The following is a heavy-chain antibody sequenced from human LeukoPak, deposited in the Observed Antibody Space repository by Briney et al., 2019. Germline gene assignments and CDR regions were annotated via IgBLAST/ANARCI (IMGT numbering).Heavy chain of an antibody. CDR3: AAGDYYFDY. CDR2: ISYYGSNK. CDR1: GFTFSSYG. Sequence: GGSLRLSCAASGFTFSSYGMHWVRQARGKGLEWVAVISYYGSNKYYADSVKGRFTISRDNSKNTLYLQMNSLRAEDTAVYYCAAGDYYFDYWGQGTLVTVSS. D-gene: IGHD4-17*01. V-gene: IGHV3-30*03. J-gene: IGHJ4*02.